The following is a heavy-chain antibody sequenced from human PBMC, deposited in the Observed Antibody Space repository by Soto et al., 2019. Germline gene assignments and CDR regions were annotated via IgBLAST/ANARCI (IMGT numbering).Heavy chain of an antibody. CDR2: ISGSGGST. CDR3: AKHLKGSSSTSSYFDY. J-gene: IGHJ4*02. V-gene: IGHV3-23*01. D-gene: IGHD2-2*01. CDR1: GFTFSSYA. Sequence: PGGSLRLSCAASGFTFSSYAMSWVRQAPGKGLEWVSAISGSGGSTYYADSVKGRFTISRDNSKNTLYPQMNSLRAEDTAVYYCAKHLKGSSSTSSYFDYWGQGTLVTVSS.